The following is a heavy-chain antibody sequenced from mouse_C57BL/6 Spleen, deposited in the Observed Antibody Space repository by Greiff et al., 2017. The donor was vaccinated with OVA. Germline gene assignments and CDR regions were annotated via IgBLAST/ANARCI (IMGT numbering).Heavy chain of an antibody. D-gene: IGHD2-4*01. Sequence: QVQLQQSGPGLVQPSQSLSITCTVSGFSLTSYGVHWVRQSPGKGLEWLGVIWRGGSTDYNAAFMSRLSITKDNSKSQVFFKMNRLQADDTAIYYCAKRYDYDEDYAMDYWGQGTSVTVSS. CDR3: AKRYDYDEDYAMDY. J-gene: IGHJ4*01. V-gene: IGHV2-5*01. CDR2: IWRGGST. CDR1: GFSLTSYG.